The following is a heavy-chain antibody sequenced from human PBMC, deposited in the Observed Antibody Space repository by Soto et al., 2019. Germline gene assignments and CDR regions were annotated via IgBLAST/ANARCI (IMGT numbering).Heavy chain of an antibody. D-gene: IGHD3-9*01. CDR1: GGSISSSSYY. J-gene: IGHJ4*02. V-gene: IGHV4-39*01. CDR2: IYYSGST. Sequence: PSETLSLTCTVSGGSISSSSYYWGWIRHPPGKGLEWIGSIYYSGSTYYNPSLKSRVTISVDTSKNQFSLKLSSVTAADTAVYYCSRSGYDILTVSDYWGQGTLVTVSS. CDR3: SRSGYDILTVSDY.